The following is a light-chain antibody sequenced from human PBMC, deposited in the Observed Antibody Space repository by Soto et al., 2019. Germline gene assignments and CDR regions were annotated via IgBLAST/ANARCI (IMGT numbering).Light chain of an antibody. J-gene: IGKJ1*01. V-gene: IGKV3-20*01. CDR1: QSVGGSS. Sequence: PGERATVSCRASQSVGGSSLAWYQQRPGQAPRLLIYYTSKRATGIPDRFSGSGSGTDFTLTISRLEPEDFAVYYCQQYQNSPRTLGQGTKVDIK. CDR2: YTS. CDR3: QQYQNSPRT.